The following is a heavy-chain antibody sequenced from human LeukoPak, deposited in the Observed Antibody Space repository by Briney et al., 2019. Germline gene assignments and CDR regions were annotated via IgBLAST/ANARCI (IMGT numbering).Heavy chain of an antibody. Sequence: ASVKVSCKASGGTFSSYAISWVRQAPGQGLEWMGGIIPIFGTANYAQKFQGRVTITTDESTSTVYMELSSLRSEDTAVYYCARGKRYSSSWYYFDYWGQGTLVTVSS. V-gene: IGHV1-69*05. CDR2: IIPIFGTA. D-gene: IGHD6-13*01. CDR1: GGTFSSYA. J-gene: IGHJ4*02. CDR3: ARGKRYSSSWYYFDY.